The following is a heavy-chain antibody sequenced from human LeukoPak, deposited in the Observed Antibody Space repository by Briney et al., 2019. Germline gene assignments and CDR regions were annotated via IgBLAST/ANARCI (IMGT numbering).Heavy chain of an antibody. CDR1: GYSISSGYY. D-gene: IGHD2/OR15-2a*01. CDR3: ARLSQN. Sequence: PSETLSLTCTVSGYSISSGYYWGWIRQPPGKGLEWIGSIYYSGSTYYNPSLKSRVTISVDTSKNQFSLKLSSVTAADTAVYYCARLSQNWGQGTLVTVSS. V-gene: IGHV4-38-2*02. CDR2: IYYSGST. J-gene: IGHJ4*02.